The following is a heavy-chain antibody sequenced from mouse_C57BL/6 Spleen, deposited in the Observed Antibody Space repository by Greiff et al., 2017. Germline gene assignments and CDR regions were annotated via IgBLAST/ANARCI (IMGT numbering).Heavy chain of an antibody. V-gene: IGHV5-6*01. CDR2: ISSGGSYT. CDR3: ARLYYDYGGYFDV. J-gene: IGHJ1*03. Sequence: EVMLVESGGDLVKPGGSLKLSCAASGFTFSSYGMSWVRQTPDKRLEWVATISSGGSYTYYPDSVKGRFTISRDNAKNTLYLQLSSLKSEDTAMYYCARLYYDYGGYFDVWGTGTTVTVSS. D-gene: IGHD2-4*01. CDR1: GFTFSSYG.